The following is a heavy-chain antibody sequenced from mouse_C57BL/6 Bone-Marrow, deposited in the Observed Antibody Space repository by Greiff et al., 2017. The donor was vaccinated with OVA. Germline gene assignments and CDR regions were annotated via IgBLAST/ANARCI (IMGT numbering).Heavy chain of an antibody. V-gene: IGHV1-64*01. CDR1: GYTFTSYW. Sequence: VQLQQPGAELVKPGASVKLSCKASGYTFTSYWMHWVKQRPGQGLEWIGMIHPNSGSTNYNEKFKSKATLTVDKSSRTAYMQLSSLTSEDSAVYYCARQGYGSSLYWYFDVWGTGTTVTVSS. D-gene: IGHD1-1*01. CDR3: ARQGYGSSLYWYFDV. J-gene: IGHJ1*03. CDR2: IHPNSGST.